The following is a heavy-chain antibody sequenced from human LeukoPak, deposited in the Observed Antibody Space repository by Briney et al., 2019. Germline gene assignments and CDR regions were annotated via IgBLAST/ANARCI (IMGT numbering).Heavy chain of an antibody. D-gene: IGHD4-17*01. J-gene: IGHJ4*02. CDR2: IYHSGST. Sequence: SETLSLTCTVSGYSISSGYYWGWIRQPPGKGLEWIGSIYHSGSTYYNPSLKSRVTISVDTSKNQFSLKLSSVTAADTAVYYCASETVTTSGVDYWGQGTLVTVSS. CDR1: GYSISSGYY. CDR3: ASETVTTSGVDY. V-gene: IGHV4-38-2*02.